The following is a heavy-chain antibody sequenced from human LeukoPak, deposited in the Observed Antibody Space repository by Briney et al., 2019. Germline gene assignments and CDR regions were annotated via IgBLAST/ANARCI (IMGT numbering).Heavy chain of an antibody. CDR2: IKQDGSEK. CDR1: GFTFSSYW. V-gene: IGHV3-7*01. CDR3: ARYYGDYYYYMDV. J-gene: IGHJ6*03. D-gene: IGHD4-17*01. Sequence: GGSLRLSCAASGFTFSSYWMSWVRQAPGKGLEWVANIKQDGSEKYYVDSVKGRFTISRDNAKNSLYLQMNSLRAEDTAVYYCARYYGDYYYYMDVWGKGTTVTVSS.